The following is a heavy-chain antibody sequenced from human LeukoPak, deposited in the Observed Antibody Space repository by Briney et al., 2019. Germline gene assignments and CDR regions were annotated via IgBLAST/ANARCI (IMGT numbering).Heavy chain of an antibody. CDR1: GLTYSSYA. D-gene: IGHD3-22*01. CDR2: ISGSGGRT. CDR3: AKGPYYYDSSGYSRRWFDP. J-gene: IGHJ5*02. Sequence: GGSLRLSCAASGLTYSSYAMSWVRQAPGKGLEWVSAISGSGGRTYYADSVKGRFTISRDNSKNTLYLQMNSLRAEDTAVYYCAKGPYYYDSSGYSRRWFDPWGQGILVTVSS. V-gene: IGHV3-23*01.